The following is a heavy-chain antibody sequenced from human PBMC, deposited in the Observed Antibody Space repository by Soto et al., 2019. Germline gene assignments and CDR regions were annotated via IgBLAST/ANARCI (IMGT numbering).Heavy chain of an antibody. D-gene: IGHD4-17*01. CDR2: IYYSGST. CDR3: ARVVDYDENWFDP. V-gene: IGHV4-30-4*01. CDR1: GGSISSGDYY. J-gene: IGHJ5*02. Sequence: NPSETLSLTCTVSGGSISSGDYYWSWIRQPPGKGLEWIGYIYYSGSTYYNPSLKSRVTISVDTSKNQFSLKLSSVTAADTTVYYCARVVDYDENWFDPWGQGTLVTVSS.